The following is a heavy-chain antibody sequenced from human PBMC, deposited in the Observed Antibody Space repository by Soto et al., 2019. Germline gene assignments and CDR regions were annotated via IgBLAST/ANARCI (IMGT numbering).Heavy chain of an antibody. CDR1: GGSISSYY. Sequence: SETLSLTCTVSGGSISSYYWNWIRQPPGKGLEWIGYVHDSGSTNYNPPLKNRVTISVDTSKNEFSLKVNSLTAADTAVYYCARRVQYYYGMDVWGQGSTVTVSS. CDR2: VHDSGST. V-gene: IGHV4-59*08. CDR3: ARRVQYYYGMDV. J-gene: IGHJ6*02.